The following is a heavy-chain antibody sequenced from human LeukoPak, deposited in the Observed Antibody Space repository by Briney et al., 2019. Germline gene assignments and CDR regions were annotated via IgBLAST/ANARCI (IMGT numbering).Heavy chain of an antibody. J-gene: IGHJ4*02. D-gene: IGHD6-19*01. CDR3: VRNLAVAGTCFDS. CDR1: GFTFRNYW. Sequence: GSLRLSCAASGFTFRNYWMSWVRQAPGTGLEWVANIKQDGSDRNYVTSVRGRFTISRDNAEGSLYLQMNSLRVEDTAVYYCVRNLAVAGTCFDSWGQGTLVTVSS. CDR2: IKQDGSDR. V-gene: IGHV3-7*03.